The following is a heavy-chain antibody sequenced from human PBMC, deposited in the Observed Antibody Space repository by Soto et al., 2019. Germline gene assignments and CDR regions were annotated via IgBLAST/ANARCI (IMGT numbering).Heavy chain of an antibody. D-gene: IGHD1-1*01. Sequence: EVHLVESGGGLVQRGGSLRLSCAASGFTFRAYWMSWVRQAPGKGLEWVANIDQDGSGKYYVDSVRGRFTISRDNAQNSLYLQTDSLRDEDTAVYFCARRREGTGRTLDYWGQGTLVTVSS. CDR3: ARRREGTGRTLDY. CDR2: IDQDGSGK. CDR1: GFTFRAYW. J-gene: IGHJ4*02. V-gene: IGHV3-7*05.